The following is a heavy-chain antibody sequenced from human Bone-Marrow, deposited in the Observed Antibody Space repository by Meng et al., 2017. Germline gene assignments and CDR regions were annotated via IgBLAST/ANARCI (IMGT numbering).Heavy chain of an antibody. D-gene: IGHD6-13*01. CDR3: ARDGIAAAGLDAFDI. CDR2: INTNTGNP. CDR1: EYTFTSYA. J-gene: IGHJ3*02. V-gene: IGHV7-4-1*02. Sequence: ASVKVSCKASEYTFTSYAMNWVRQAPGQGLEWMGWINTNTGNPTYAQGFTGRFVFSLDTSVSTAYLQISSLKAEDTAVYYCARDGIAAAGLDAFDIWGQGTMVTVSS.